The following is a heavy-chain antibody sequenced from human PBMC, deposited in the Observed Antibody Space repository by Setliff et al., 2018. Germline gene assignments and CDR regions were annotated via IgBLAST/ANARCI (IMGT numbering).Heavy chain of an antibody. CDR3: ARAPDSGTYYNLYPYYNDV. V-gene: IGHV4-59*08. Sequence: SETLSLTCNVSGGSTSGYYWSWIRQPPGKGLEWIGNIYSSGSIKYNPSLRSRVTISVDTVKNQFSLRLSSLTAADTAVSYCARAPDSGTYYNLYPYYNDVWGKGTTVTVSS. D-gene: IGHD1-26*01. J-gene: IGHJ6*03. CDR1: GGSTSGYY. CDR2: IYSSGSI.